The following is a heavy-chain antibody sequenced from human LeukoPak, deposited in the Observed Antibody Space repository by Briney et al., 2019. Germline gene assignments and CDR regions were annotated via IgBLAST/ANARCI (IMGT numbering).Heavy chain of an antibody. J-gene: IGHJ6*04. Sequence: SVKVSCKASGGTFSNYAIIWVRQAPGQGLEWVGGIIPFFGTTNYSQKFQGRVTMTADESTSTAYMELNSLKSEDTAVYCCARDLGDCTTTTCYGDYYYAMDVWGNGTTVTISS. CDR1: GGTFSNYA. V-gene: IGHV1-69*01. D-gene: IGHD2-2*01. CDR2: IIPFFGTT. CDR3: ARDLGDCTTTTCYGDYYYAMDV.